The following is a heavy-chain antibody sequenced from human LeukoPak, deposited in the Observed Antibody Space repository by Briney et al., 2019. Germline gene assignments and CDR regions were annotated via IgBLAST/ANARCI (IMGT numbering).Heavy chain of an antibody. CDR1: GFTFSSYA. Sequence: PGGSLRLSCAASGFTFSSYAMSWVRQAPGKGLEWVSAISGSGGSTYYADSVKGRFTISRDNSKNTLYLQMSSLRAEDTAVYYCANYYDSSGYYAENPFDYWGQGTLVTVSS. D-gene: IGHD3-22*01. V-gene: IGHV3-23*01. J-gene: IGHJ4*02. CDR2: ISGSGGST. CDR3: ANYYDSSGYYAENPFDY.